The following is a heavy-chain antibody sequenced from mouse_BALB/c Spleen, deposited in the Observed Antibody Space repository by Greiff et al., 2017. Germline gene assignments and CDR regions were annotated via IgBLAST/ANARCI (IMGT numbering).Heavy chain of an antibody. Sequence: VMLVESGPGLVAPSQSLSITCTVSGFSLTSSGVHWVRQPPGKGLEWLGVIWAGGSTNYNSALMSRLSISKDNSKSQVFLKMNSLQTDDTAMYYCARVLRLRYYAMDYWGQGTSVTVSS. CDR3: ARVLRLRYYAMDY. D-gene: IGHD1-2*01. CDR2: IWAGGST. V-gene: IGHV2-9*02. J-gene: IGHJ4*01. CDR1: GFSLTSSG.